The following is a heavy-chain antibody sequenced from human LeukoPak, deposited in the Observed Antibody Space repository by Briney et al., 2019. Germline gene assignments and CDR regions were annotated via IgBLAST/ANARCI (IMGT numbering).Heavy chain of an antibody. J-gene: IGHJ5*02. Sequence: TGGSLRLSCAASGFTFSSYAMSWVRQAPGKGLEWVPAISGSGGSTYYADSVKGRFTISRDNSKNTLYLQMNSLRAEDTAVYYCAKDAQAGFGELFPHNWFDPWGQGTLVTVSS. CDR1: GFTFSSYA. V-gene: IGHV3-23*01. CDR3: AKDAQAGFGELFPHNWFDP. D-gene: IGHD3-10*01. CDR2: ISGSGGST.